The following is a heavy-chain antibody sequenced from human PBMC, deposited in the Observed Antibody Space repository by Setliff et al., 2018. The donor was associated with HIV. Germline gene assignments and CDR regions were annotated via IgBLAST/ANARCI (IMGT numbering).Heavy chain of an antibody. J-gene: IGHJ4*02. V-gene: IGHV4-38-2*02. D-gene: IGHD6-13*01. Sequence: PSETLSLTCPVSGYSISSGYYWGWIRQPPGKGLEWIGNLYHSGSTYYNPSLKSRVTISVDTSKNQFSLKLSSVTAADTAVYYCARGRGGSWYGDFDYWGQGTLVTVSS. CDR2: LYHSGST. CDR3: ARGRGGSWYGDFDY. CDR1: GYSISSGYY.